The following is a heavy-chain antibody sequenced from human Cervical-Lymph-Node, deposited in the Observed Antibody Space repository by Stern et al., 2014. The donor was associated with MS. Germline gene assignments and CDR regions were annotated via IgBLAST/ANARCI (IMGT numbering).Heavy chain of an antibody. Sequence: EVQLVESGGGLVQPGGSLRLSCAASGFTFSDHYMDWVRQAPGKGLEWVGRTRNKANSDTTEYAASVKGRFTIARDDSKNSLYLQMNSLKTEDTAVYYCALGGLLYFDYWGQGTLVTVSS. CDR1: GFTFSDHY. CDR2: TRNKANSDTT. D-gene: IGHD2-21*02. CDR3: ALGGLLYFDY. V-gene: IGHV3-72*01. J-gene: IGHJ4*02.